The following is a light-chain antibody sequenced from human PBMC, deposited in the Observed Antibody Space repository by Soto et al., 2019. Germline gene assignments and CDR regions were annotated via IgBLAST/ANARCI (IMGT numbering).Light chain of an antibody. V-gene: IGKV3D-15*01. J-gene: IGKJ1*01. CDR1: QSVSSN. CDR3: HQYNNWPSWT. CDR2: DAS. Sequence: EIVMTQSPATLSMSPVERATRSCRASQSVSSNLAWYQQKPGQAPRLLIYDASNRATGIPARFSGSGSGTDFTLTISSLQPEDFAVYYCHQYNNWPSWTFGQGTKVDIK.